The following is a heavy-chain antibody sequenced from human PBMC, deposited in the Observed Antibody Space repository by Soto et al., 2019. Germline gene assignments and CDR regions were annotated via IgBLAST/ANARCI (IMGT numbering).Heavy chain of an antibody. CDR1: GGSISSGGYY. Sequence: SETLSLTCTVSGGSISSGGYYWSWIRQHPGKGLEWIGYIYYSGSTYYNPSLKSRVTISVDTSKNQFSLKLSSVTAADTAVYYCARDSPRGHYGDANWFDPWGQATLVTVSS. J-gene: IGHJ5*02. D-gene: IGHD4-17*01. V-gene: IGHV4-31*03. CDR2: IYYSGST. CDR3: ARDSPRGHYGDANWFDP.